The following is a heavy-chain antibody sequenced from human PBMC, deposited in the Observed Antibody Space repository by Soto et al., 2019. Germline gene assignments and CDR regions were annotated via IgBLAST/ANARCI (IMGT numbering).Heavy chain of an antibody. V-gene: IGHV3-74*01. CDR2: IKFDGSNT. Sequence: PGGSLRLSCAASGFTLSSYWMHWVRQAPGKGLVWVSRIKFDGSNTDYADSVKGRFTISRDNAKNTLYLQMNSLRAEDTTLYYCARGVPNYYAKDVWGQGTTVTVSS. J-gene: IGHJ6*02. CDR3: ARGVPNYYAKDV. CDR1: GFTLSSYW.